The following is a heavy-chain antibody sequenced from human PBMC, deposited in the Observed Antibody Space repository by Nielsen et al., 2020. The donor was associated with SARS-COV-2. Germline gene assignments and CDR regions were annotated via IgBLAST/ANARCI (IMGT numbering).Heavy chain of an antibody. Sequence: SETLSLTCAVYGGSFSGYYWSWIRQPPGKGLEWIGEINHSGSTNYNPSLKSRVTISVDTSKNQFSLKLSSVTAADTAVYYCARVGGYSYGYVGYWGQGTLVTVSS. V-gene: IGHV4-34*01. D-gene: IGHD5-18*01. CDR1: GGSFSGYY. J-gene: IGHJ4*02. CDR3: ARVGGYSYGYVGY. CDR2: INHSGST.